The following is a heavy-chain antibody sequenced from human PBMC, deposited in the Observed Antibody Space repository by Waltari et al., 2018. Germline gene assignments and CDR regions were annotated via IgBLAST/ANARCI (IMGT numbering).Heavy chain of an antibody. CDR2: IYDSGAT. D-gene: IGHD3-10*01. Sequence: QVQLQESGPGLVRPSETLSPTCTVSGASVGDYYWNWIRLPPGKGLEWIGTIYDSGATYYNPSLKSRLTMLMDTSKNQFSLILESVTAADRGLYYCTRGLFGRSWTPYYWGQGTLVTVSS. J-gene: IGHJ4*02. CDR3: TRGLFGRSWTPYY. CDR1: GASVGDYY. V-gene: IGHV4-59*02.